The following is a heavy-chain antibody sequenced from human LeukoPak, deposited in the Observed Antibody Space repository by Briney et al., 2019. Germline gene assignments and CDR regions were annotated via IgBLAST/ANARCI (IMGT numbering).Heavy chain of an antibody. D-gene: IGHD1-26*01. Sequence: EGSLRLSCAASGFSFSSYTMNWVRQAPGKGLEWVSYISSSSDTIYYADSVKGRFTISRDNAKNSLYLQMNSLRDEDTAVYFCARMGGAYLVFNDWGQGTLVTVSS. CDR1: GFSFSSYT. J-gene: IGHJ4*02. CDR2: ISSSSDTI. CDR3: ARMGGAYLVFND. V-gene: IGHV3-48*02.